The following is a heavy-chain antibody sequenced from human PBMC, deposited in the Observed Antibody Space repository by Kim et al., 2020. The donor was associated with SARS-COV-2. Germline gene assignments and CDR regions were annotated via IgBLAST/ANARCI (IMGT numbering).Heavy chain of an antibody. CDR1: GFTFNTYG. Sequence: GGSLRLSCSASGFTFNTYGMHWVRQAPGKGLEWVAVIWFDGSDQYYADSVKGRFTISRDNSKDTLYLQMRSLRADGTAVYYCARGPHYVSWSGYSDYDYGMDVWGQGTTVTVSS. CDR3: ARGPHYVSWSGYSDYDYGMDV. V-gene: IGHV3-33*01. D-gene: IGHD3-3*01. J-gene: IGHJ6*01. CDR2: IWFDGSDQ.